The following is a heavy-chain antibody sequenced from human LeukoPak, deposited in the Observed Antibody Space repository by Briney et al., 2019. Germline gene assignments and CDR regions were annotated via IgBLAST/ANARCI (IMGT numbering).Heavy chain of an antibody. CDR1: GGSFTAYY. CDR2: ISHSGTT. V-gene: IGHV4-34*01. J-gene: IGHJ5*02. CDR3: ARANRRRSRNFFEP. Sequence: NPSETLSLTCAVYGGSFTAYYWNWIRQPPGKGLEWIGEISHSGTTNSNPSLKNRVTISVDTSKNQFSLKLSSVTAADTAVYYCARANRRRSRNFFEPWGEGTLVTVSS.